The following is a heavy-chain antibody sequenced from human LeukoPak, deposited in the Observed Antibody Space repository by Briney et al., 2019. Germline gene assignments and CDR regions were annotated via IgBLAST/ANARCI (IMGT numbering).Heavy chain of an antibody. V-gene: IGHV4-4*07. CDR2: IYTSGST. CDR3: ARDYPPLHPTQHYYGMDV. J-gene: IGHJ6*02. CDR1: GGSISSYY. D-gene: IGHD4-17*01. Sequence: SETLSLTCTVSGGSISSYYWSRIRQPAGKGLEWIGRIYTSGSTNYNPSLKSRVTMSVDTSKNQFSLKLSSVTAADTAVYYCARDYPPLHPTQHYYGMDVWGQGTTVTVSS.